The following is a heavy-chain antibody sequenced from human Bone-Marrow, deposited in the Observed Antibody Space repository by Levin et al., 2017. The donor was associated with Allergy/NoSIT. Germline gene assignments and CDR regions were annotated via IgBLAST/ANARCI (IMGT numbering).Heavy chain of an antibody. CDR1: GYTFTGYY. CDR3: ARSPRIAVAGPDAFDI. J-gene: IGHJ3*02. CDR2: INPNSGGT. D-gene: IGHD6-19*01. V-gene: IGHV1-2*02. Sequence: GESLKISCKASGYTFTGYYMHWVRQAPGQGLEWMGWINPNSGGTNYAQKFQGRVTMTRDTSISTAYMELSRLRSDDTAVYYWARSPRIAVAGPDAFDIWGQGTMVTVSS.